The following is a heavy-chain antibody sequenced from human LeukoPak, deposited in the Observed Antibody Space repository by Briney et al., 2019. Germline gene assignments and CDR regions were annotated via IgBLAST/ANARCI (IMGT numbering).Heavy chain of an antibody. D-gene: IGHD6-19*01. CDR2: ISSSSSYI. J-gene: IGHJ3*02. Sequence: GGSLRLSCAASGFTFSSYSMNWVRQAPGKGLEWVSSISSSSSYIYYADSVKGRFTISRDNAKNSLYLQMNSLRAEDTAVYYCARAYSSGPHGAFDIWGQGTMVTVSS. V-gene: IGHV3-21*01. CDR1: GFTFSSYS. CDR3: ARAYSSGPHGAFDI.